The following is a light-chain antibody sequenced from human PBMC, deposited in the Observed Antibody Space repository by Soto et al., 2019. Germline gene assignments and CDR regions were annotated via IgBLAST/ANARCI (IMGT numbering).Light chain of an antibody. Sequence: QSVLTQPASVSGSPGQSITISCTGTSSDVGGYNYVSWYQQHPGKAPKLMIYDVSNRPSGVSNRFSGSKSGNTASLTISGLQAEDEADYYFSSYTSSSTVVFGGGTTLTVL. V-gene: IGLV2-14*01. CDR3: SSYTSSSTVV. CDR1: SSDVGGYNY. J-gene: IGLJ2*01. CDR2: DVS.